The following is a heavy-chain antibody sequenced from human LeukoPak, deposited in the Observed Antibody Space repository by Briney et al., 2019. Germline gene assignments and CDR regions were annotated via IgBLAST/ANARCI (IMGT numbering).Heavy chain of an antibody. CDR2: ISYDGNNK. CDR3: ARDRAQYSIGWYGEGFAY. CDR1: GFTISREA. J-gene: IGHJ4*02. V-gene: IGHV3-30-3*01. D-gene: IGHD6-19*01. Sequence: QPGRSLRLSCAASGFTISREARQWVRQAPGKGLEWVALISYDGNNKDYADSVRGRFTISRDNSKSTLYLQMNSLRPEDTAVYYCARDRAQYSIGWYGEGFAYWGQGTLVTVSS.